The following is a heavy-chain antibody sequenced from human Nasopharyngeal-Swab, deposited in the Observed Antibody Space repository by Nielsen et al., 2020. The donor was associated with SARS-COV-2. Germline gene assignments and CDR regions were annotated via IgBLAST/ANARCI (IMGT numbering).Heavy chain of an antibody. Sequence: GGSLRLPCAASGFTFSNYAMHWVRQAPGKGLEWVAVISYDGSNKYYADSVKGRFTISRDNSKNTLYLQMNSLRAEDTAVYYCARDTGSQMDVWGQGTTVTVSS. CDR3: ARDTGSQMDV. CDR2: ISYDGSNK. V-gene: IGHV3-30-3*01. CDR1: GFTFSNYA. D-gene: IGHD1-14*01. J-gene: IGHJ6*02.